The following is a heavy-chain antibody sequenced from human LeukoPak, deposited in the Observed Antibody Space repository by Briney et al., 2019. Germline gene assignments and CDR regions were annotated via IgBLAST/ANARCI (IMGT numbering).Heavy chain of an antibody. V-gene: IGHV3-64*01. D-gene: IGHD3-22*01. J-gene: IGHJ4*02. CDR3: ARGPGYYYDSSGDFDY. CDR2: ISSNGGST. Sequence: PGGSLRLSCAASGFTFSSYAMSWVRQAPGKGLEWVSAISSNGGSTYYANSVKGRFTISRDNSKNTLYLQMGSLRAEDMAVYYCARGPGYYYDSSGDFDYWGQGTLVTVSS. CDR1: GFTFSSYA.